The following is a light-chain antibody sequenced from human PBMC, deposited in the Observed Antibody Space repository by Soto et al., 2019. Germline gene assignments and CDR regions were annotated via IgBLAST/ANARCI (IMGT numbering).Light chain of an antibody. CDR1: SSDVGGYNL. CDR2: EGG. Sequence: QSALTQPASVSGSPGQSITISCAGTSSDVGGYNLVSWYQQHPGKAPKLVIYEGGKRPSGISTRFSGSKSVNTAFLKISGLQAEDEADYYCCSYAGRSTYGFGSGTKLTVL. V-gene: IGLV2-23*01. CDR3: CSYAGRSTYG. J-gene: IGLJ1*01.